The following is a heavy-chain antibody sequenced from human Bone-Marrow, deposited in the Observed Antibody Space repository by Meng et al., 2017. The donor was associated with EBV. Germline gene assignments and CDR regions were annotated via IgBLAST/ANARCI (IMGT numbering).Heavy chain of an antibody. CDR2: LYYGGST. J-gene: IGHJ4*02. Sequence: QLQLQESGPGLVRPSATLSLTCTVSGGSIDSGSYYWGWIRQPPGKGLESIGSLYYGGSTHYNPSLKSRVTISLDTSKNQFSLKLSSVTAADAAVYYCARAVPGTGLYYFDYWGQGTLVTVSS. CDR1: GGSIDSGSYY. V-gene: IGHV4-39*07. CDR3: ARAVPGTGLYYFDY. D-gene: IGHD2-8*02.